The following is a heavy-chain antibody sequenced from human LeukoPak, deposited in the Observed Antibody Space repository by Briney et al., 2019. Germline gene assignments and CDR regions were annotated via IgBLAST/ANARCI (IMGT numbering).Heavy chain of an antibody. Sequence: SETLPLTCTVSGGSISSSSYYWGWIRQPPGKGLEWIGSIYYSGSTYYNPSLKSRVTISVDTSKNQFSLKLSSVTAADTAVYYCASRNPPAYCGGDCPAEYFQHWGQGTLVTVSS. V-gene: IGHV4-39*01. D-gene: IGHD2-21*02. J-gene: IGHJ1*01. CDR3: ASRNPPAYCGGDCPAEYFQH. CDR2: IYYSGST. CDR1: GGSISSSSYY.